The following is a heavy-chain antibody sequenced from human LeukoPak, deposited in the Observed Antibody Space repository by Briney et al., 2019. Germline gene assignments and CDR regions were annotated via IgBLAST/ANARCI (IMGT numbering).Heavy chain of an antibody. CDR3: ASGAGWESGY. J-gene: IGHJ4*02. V-gene: IGHV3-7*01. Sequence: GGSLTLSCALSGSTSRRNFMSWVRQTPEKALEWVANIDQDGSEKNYGDSVKGRFTISRDNAKNSLFLQMNSLRAEDTAIYYCASGAGWESGYWGQGTLVTVSS. CDR1: GSTSRRNF. D-gene: IGHD1-26*01. CDR2: IDQDGSEK.